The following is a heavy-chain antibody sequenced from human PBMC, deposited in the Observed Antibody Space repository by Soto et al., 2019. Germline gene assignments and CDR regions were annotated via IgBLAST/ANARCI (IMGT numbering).Heavy chain of an antibody. CDR3: ARDLNSYYDFWSGYYYYYYGMDV. J-gene: IGHJ6*02. V-gene: IGHV3-64*04. D-gene: IGHD3-3*01. Sequence: GGSLRLSCSGSGFSFRSYSMHWVRQSPEKGLEYVSHVSSDGDRIYYADSVKGRFTISRDNAKNSLYLQMNSLRAEDTAVYYCARDLNSYYDFWSGYYYYYYGMDVWGQGTTVTVSS. CDR2: VSSDGDRI. CDR1: GFSFRSYS.